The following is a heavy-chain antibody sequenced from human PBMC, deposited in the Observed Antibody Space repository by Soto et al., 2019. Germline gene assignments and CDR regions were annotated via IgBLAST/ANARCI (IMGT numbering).Heavy chain of an antibody. V-gene: IGHV3-48*02. J-gene: IGHJ6*02. Sequence: GGSLRLSCAGSGFTLNSFSMNWVRQAPGKGLEWVSYISSSRATIYYADSVKGRFTISRDDAKNSLYLQMNSLRDDDTAVYYCVRGRSDSLMDVWGQGTTVTVSS. D-gene: IGHD2-15*01. CDR2: ISSSRATI. CDR3: VRGRSDSLMDV. CDR1: GFTLNSFS.